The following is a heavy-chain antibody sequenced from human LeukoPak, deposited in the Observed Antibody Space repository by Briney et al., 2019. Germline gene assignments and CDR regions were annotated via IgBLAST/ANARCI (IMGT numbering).Heavy chain of an antibody. J-gene: IGHJ6*02. D-gene: IGHD3-10*01. CDR3: ARGGGITDNGMDV. Sequence: PSEALSLTCSVSGVSISSGAYFWSWVRQPPGKGLEWIGYIHYSGSIYYNPSLKSRVTISVVTSKNQFSLKLSSVTAADTAVYYCARGGGITDNGMDVWGQGTTVTVSS. CDR1: GVSISSGAYF. CDR2: IHYSGSI. V-gene: IGHV4-30-4*01.